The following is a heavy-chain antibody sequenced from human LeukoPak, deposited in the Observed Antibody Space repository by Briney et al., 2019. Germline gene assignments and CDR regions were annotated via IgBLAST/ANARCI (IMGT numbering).Heavy chain of an antibody. D-gene: IGHD3-10*01. V-gene: IGHV3-7*04. CDR1: GFDIRHYY. CDR3: ARDGSGRDFSLDY. Sequence: GGSLRLSCVASGFDIRHYYMSWVRQAPGKGLEWVADIRHDGSNIYNVDSVRGRFTISRDNAKNSLFLQMNSLDTAVYYCARDGSGRDFSLDYWGQGTLVTVSP. CDR2: IRHDGSNI. J-gene: IGHJ4*02.